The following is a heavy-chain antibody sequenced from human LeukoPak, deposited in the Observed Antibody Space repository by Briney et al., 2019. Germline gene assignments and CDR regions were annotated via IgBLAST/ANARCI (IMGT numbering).Heavy chain of an antibody. J-gene: IGHJ4*02. V-gene: IGHV3-53*01. CDR1: GFTVSSNY. Sequence: GGSLRLSCAASGFTVSSNYMSWVRQAPGKGLEWVSVIYSGGSTYYADSVKGRFTISRDNSKNTLYLQMNSLRAEDTAVYYCSSGSYWDYFDYWGQGTLVTVSS. CDR2: IYSGGST. CDR3: SSGSYWDYFDY. D-gene: IGHD1-26*01.